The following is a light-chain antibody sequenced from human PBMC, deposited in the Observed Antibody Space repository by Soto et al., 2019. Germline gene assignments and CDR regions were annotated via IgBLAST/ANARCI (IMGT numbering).Light chain of an antibody. V-gene: IGLV2-14*01. CDR1: SSDVGGYNY. CDR3: SSHTTSSTL. Sequence: QSVLTQPASVSGSPGQSITISCSGTSSDVGGYNYVSWYQQLPGKAPKLMIYEVSNRPSGVSNRFSGSKSGNTASLTISGLQAEDEAEYYCSSHTTSSTLFGGGTKLTVL. CDR2: EVS. J-gene: IGLJ2*01.